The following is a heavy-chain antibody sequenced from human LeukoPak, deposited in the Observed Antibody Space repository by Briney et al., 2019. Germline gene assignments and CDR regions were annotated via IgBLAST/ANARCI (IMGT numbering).Heavy chain of an antibody. CDR3: ARDHETGGMDV. V-gene: IGHV1-69*04. CDR2: IIPILGIA. Sequence: GSSVRVSCKASGGTFSSYTISWVRQAPGQGLEWMGRIIPILGIANYALKFQGRVTITADKSTSTAYMELSSLRSEDTAVYYCARDHETGGMDVWGQGTTVTVSS. J-gene: IGHJ6*02. CDR1: GGTFSSYT.